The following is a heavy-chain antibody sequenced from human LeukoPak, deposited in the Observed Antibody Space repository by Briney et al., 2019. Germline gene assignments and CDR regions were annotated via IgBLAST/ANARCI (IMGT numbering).Heavy chain of an antibody. CDR3: ARADELGDHHIDS. J-gene: IGHJ4*02. CDR1: VYTFTAYY. D-gene: IGHD2-21*02. CDR2: VNPNTGAT. Sequence: ASVTVSFKASVYTFTAYYIHWLRQAPGQGREWMGWVNPNTGATMYAQKFQGRVTMTRDTSISTAYIDVSRLLSDDTAVYYCARADELGDHHIDSWGQGTLVTVSS. V-gene: IGHV1-2*02.